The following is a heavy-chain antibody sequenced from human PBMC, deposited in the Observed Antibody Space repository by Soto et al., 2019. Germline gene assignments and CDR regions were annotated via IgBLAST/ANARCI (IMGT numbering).Heavy chain of an antibody. J-gene: IGHJ4*02. V-gene: IGHV4-34*01. CDR1: GGSFSGYY. Sequence: PSETLSLTCAVYGGSFSGYYWSWIRQPPGKGLEWIGEINHSGSTNYNPSLKSRVTTSVDTSKNQFSLKLSSVTAADTAVYYCARHRYSYGVYYFDYWGQGTLVTVSS. CDR3: ARHRYSYGVYYFDY. CDR2: INHSGST. D-gene: IGHD5-18*01.